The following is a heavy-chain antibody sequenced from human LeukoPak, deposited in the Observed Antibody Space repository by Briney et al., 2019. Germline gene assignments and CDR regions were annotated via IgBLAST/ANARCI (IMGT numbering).Heavy chain of an antibody. J-gene: IGHJ6*02. Sequence: PGGSLRLSCAASGFIFSNFWMTWVRQAPGKGLEWVANIKQDGSEKYYVDSVKGRFTISRDNAKNSLYLQMNSLRAEDTAVYYCARAPYEGYYGMDVWGQGTTVTVSS. CDR1: GFIFSNFW. D-gene: IGHD2-8*01. CDR2: IKQDGSEK. CDR3: ARAPYEGYYGMDV. V-gene: IGHV3-7*04.